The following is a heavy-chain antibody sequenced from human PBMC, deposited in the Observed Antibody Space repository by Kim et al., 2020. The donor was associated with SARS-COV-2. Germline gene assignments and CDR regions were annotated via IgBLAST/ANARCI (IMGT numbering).Heavy chain of an antibody. CDR1: GLTFNDHA. J-gene: IGHJ3*02. D-gene: IGHD3-16*01. CDR2: INWNSGTI. V-gene: IGHV3-9*01. CDR3: AKGTGGSSYDAFDI. Sequence: GGSLRLSCAASGLTFNDHAMHWVRQAPGKGLEWVSGINWNSGTIAYADSVRGRFTISRDNAKNSVYVQMNSLRADDTALYYCAKGTGGSSYDAFDIWGQGTMVTVSS.